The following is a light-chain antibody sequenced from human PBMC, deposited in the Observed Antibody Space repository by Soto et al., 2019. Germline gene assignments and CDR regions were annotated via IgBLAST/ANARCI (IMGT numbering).Light chain of an antibody. CDR2: AAS. V-gene: IGKV3-15*01. CDR3: QQYNNWPHT. CDR1: QSVSSN. J-gene: IGKJ1*01. Sequence: EIVMTQSPATLSVSPGERATLSCRASQSVSSNLAWYQQKPGQAARLLIYAASTRATDIPARFSSSGSGTEFTLIISSLQAEDFAVYYCQQYNNWPHTFGQGTKVEIK.